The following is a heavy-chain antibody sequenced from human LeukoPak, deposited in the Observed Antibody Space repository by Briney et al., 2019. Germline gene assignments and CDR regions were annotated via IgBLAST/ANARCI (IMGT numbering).Heavy chain of an antibody. CDR3: ARLIVVVPAAPNWFDP. D-gene: IGHD2-2*01. Sequence: GASVKVSCKASGYTFTSYGISWVRQAPGQGLDWMGWISAYNGNTNYPQKLQGRVTMTTDTSTSTAYMELRGLRSDDTAVYYCARLIVVVPAAPNWFDPWGQGTLVTVSS. V-gene: IGHV1-18*01. J-gene: IGHJ5*02. CDR1: GYTFTSYG. CDR2: ISAYNGNT.